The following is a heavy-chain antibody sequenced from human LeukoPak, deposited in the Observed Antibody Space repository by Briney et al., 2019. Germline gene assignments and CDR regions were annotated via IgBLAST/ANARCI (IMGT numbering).Heavy chain of an antibody. Sequence: PSETLSLTCTVSGGSISSTSYLWGWIRQPPGEGLEWIGNIYYRGSTYYNPSLKSRVTISTDTSKNQFSLKLRSVSAADTAVYFCARLSNYGASSGNFDNWGQGTLVTVSS. CDR3: ARLSNYGASSGNFDN. CDR2: IYYRGST. J-gene: IGHJ4*02. D-gene: IGHD4-23*01. CDR1: GGSISSTSYL. V-gene: IGHV4-39*01.